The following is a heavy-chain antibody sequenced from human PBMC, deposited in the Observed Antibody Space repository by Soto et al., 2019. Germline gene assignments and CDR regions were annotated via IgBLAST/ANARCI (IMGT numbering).Heavy chain of an antibody. Sequence: PGGSLRLSCAASGFTFSSYGIHWVRQAPGKGLEWVAAISYDGSNKFYADSVKGRFTISRDNSKNTLYLQMNSLRAEDTAVYYCAKDARYCTNDVCPQDYWGQGTLVT. CDR1: GFTFSSYG. D-gene: IGHD2-8*01. CDR3: AKDARYCTNDVCPQDY. V-gene: IGHV3-30*18. J-gene: IGHJ4*02. CDR2: ISYDGSNK.